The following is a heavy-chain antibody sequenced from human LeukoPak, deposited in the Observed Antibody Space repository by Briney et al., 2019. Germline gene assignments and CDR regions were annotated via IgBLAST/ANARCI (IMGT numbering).Heavy chain of an antibody. V-gene: IGHV4-4*07. CDR3: AREDIVGATADAFDI. CDR2: IYTSGST. Sequence: SETLSLTCTVSGGSISSYYWSWIRQPAGKGLEWVGRIYTSGSTNYNPSLKSRVTMSVDTSKNQFSLKLSSVTAADTAVYYCAREDIVGATADAFDIWGQGTMVTVSS. CDR1: GGSISSYY. D-gene: IGHD1-26*01. J-gene: IGHJ3*02.